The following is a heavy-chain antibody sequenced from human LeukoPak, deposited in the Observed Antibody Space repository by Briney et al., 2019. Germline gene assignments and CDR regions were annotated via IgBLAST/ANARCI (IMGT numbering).Heavy chain of an antibody. D-gene: IGHD4-17*01. CDR2: IDPSDSYT. Sequence: GESLTISCQGSGYSFTNYWISWVRQLPGKGLEWMGRIDPSDSYTKYSPSFEGHVTISVDKSISTAFLQWNSLKASDSAMYYCATGASKVTTDFANYWGQGTQVAGSS. J-gene: IGHJ4*02. CDR1: GYSFTNYW. V-gene: IGHV5-10-1*01. CDR3: ATGASKVTTDFANY.